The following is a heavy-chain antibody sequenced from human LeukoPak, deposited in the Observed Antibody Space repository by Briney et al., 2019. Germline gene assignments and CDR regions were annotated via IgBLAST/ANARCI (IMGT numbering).Heavy chain of an antibody. Sequence: GASVTVSCKASGYTFTSYDINWVRQATGHGHEWVGWMNPNSGNTGYAQKFQGRVTMTRNTSISTAYMELSSLRSEDTAVYYCAGGHGYVRLLWFGELLSPLDYWGQGTLVTVSS. V-gene: IGHV1-8*01. D-gene: IGHD3-10*01. J-gene: IGHJ4*02. CDR3: AGGHGYVRLLWFGELLSPLDY. CDR1: GYTFTSYD. CDR2: MNPNSGNT.